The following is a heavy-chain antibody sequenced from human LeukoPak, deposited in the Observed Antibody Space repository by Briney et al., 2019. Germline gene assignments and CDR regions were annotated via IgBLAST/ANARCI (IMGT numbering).Heavy chain of an antibody. CDR3: ARDRSSGWYRRDYGMDV. CDR2: ISGSGGST. V-gene: IGHV3-23*01. Sequence: GGSLRLSCAAPGFTFSSYAMSWVRQAPGKGLEWVSAISGSGGSTYYADSVKGRFTISRDNAKNSLYLQMNSLRAEDTAVYYCARDRSSGWYRRDYGMDVWAKGPRSPSP. CDR1: GFTFSSYA. D-gene: IGHD6-19*01. J-gene: IGHJ6*02.